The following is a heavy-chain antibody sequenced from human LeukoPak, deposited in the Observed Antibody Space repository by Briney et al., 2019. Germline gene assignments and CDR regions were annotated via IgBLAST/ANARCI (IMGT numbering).Heavy chain of an antibody. V-gene: IGHV3-23*01. CDR3: AKVSLVVVAANFQH. CDR1: GFTFSSYA. J-gene: IGHJ1*01. CDR2: ISGSGGST. Sequence: HPGGSLRLSCAASGFTFSSYAMSWVRQAPGKGLEWVSAISGSGGSTYYADSVKGRFTISRDNSKNTLYLQMNSLRAEDTAVYYCAKVSLVVVAANFQHWGQGTLVTVSS. D-gene: IGHD2-15*01.